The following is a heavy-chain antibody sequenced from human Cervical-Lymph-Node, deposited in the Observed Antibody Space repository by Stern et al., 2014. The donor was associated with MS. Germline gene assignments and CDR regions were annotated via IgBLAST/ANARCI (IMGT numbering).Heavy chain of an antibody. CDR2: ISAYNGNT. Sequence: MQLVESGPEVKKPGASVKVSCKASGYTFTSYGIAWVRQAPGQGLEWMGCISAYNGNTNYERKLQGIVTLTTNTTTSTAYMELRSLRSDDTAIYFCARSGTRVPRGYWGQGTLITVSS. V-gene: IGHV1-18*04. CDR3: ARSGTRVPRGY. D-gene: IGHD6-25*01. J-gene: IGHJ4*02. CDR1: GYTFTSYG.